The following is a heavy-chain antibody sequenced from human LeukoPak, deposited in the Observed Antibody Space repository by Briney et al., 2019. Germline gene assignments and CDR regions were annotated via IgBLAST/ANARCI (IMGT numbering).Heavy chain of an antibody. CDR1: GGSISNYY. Sequence: PSETLSLTCTASGGSISNYYWSWIRQPPGKGLQWIGYVYYTGSTNYNPSLKSRVTISVDTSKNQFSLKLSSVTAADTAVYYCARQIAVAGMALYGMDVWGQGTTVTVSS. D-gene: IGHD6-19*01. CDR2: VYYTGST. CDR3: ARQIAVAGMALYGMDV. V-gene: IGHV4-59*08. J-gene: IGHJ6*02.